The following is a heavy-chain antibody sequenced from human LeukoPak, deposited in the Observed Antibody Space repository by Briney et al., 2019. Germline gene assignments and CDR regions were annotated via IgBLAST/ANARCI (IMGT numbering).Heavy chain of an antibody. D-gene: IGHD3-10*01. CDR1: GGSISSGSYY. J-gene: IGHJ3*02. CDR2: IYTSGST. Sequence: PSETLSLTCTVSGGSISSGSYYWSWIRQPAGKGLEWIGRIYTSGSTNYNPSLKSRVTISVDTSKNQFSPKLTSVTAADTSVYYCARARAYYYGSGSRAFDIWGQGTLVTVSS. CDR3: ARARAYYYGSGSRAFDI. V-gene: IGHV4-61*02.